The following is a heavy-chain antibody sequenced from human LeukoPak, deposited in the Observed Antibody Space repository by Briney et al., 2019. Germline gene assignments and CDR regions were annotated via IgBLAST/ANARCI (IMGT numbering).Heavy chain of an antibody. CDR3: ARGGGAYSSGWTFDY. CDR1: GYSFPNYW. D-gene: IGHD6-19*01. V-gene: IGHV5-51*01. CDR2: IYPGDSDT. J-gene: IGHJ4*02. Sequence: GESLKISCKVSGYSFPNYWIGWVRQMPGKGLEWMNIIYPGDSDTRYSPSFQGQVTISADKSISTAYLQWSSLKASDTAMYYCARGGGAYSSGWTFDYWGQGTLVTVSS.